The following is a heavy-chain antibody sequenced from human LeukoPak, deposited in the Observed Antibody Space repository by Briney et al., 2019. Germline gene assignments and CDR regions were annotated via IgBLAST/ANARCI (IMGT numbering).Heavy chain of an antibody. D-gene: IGHD3-22*01. CDR3: AKVGAYYYDSSGYYAPFDY. CDR1: GFTFSNFW. J-gene: IGHJ4*02. V-gene: IGHV3-7*03. Sequence: PGGSLRLSCAASGFTFSNFWMSWVRQAPWKGLEWVANIKQDGSEKYYADSVKGRFTISIDNSKNTLYLQMNSLRAEDTAVYYCAKVGAYYYDSSGYYAPFDYWGQGTLVTVSS. CDR2: IKQDGSEK.